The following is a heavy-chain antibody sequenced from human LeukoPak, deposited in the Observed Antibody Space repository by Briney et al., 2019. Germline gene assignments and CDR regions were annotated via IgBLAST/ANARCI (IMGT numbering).Heavy chain of an antibody. J-gene: IGHJ6*02. CDR2: INPSGGST. V-gene: IGHV1-46*01. CDR3: ARVVVVVAATSLQYYYYGMDV. CDR1: GYTFTSYY. Sequence: ASVKVSCKASGYTFTSYYMHWVRQAPGQGLEWMGIINPSGGSTSYAQKFQGRVTMTRDTSTSTVYMELSSLRSEDTAVYYCARVVVVVAATSLQYYYYGMDVWGQGTTVTVSS. D-gene: IGHD2-15*01.